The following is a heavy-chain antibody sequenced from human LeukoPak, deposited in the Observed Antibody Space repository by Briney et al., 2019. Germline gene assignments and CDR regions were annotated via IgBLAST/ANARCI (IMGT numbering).Heavy chain of an antibody. CDR2: INPNSGGT. D-gene: IGHD1-14*01. J-gene: IGHJ6*03. CDR1: GYTFTGYY. CDR3: ARSENPPYYYYYYYMDV. Sequence: GASVKVSCKASGYTFTGYYMHWVRQAPGQGLEWMGWINPNSGGTNYAQKFQGRVTMTRDTSISTAYMELSRLRSDDTAVYYCARSENPPYYYYYYYMDVWGKGTTVTVSS. V-gene: IGHV1-2*02.